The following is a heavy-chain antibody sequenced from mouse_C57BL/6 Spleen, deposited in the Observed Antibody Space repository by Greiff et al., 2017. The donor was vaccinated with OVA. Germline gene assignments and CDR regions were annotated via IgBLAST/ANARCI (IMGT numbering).Heavy chain of an antibody. J-gene: IGHJ1*03. CDR1: GYSITSGYY. Sequence: DVHLVESGPGLVKPSQSLSLTCSVTGYSITSGYYWNWIRQFPGNKLEWMGYISYDGSNNYNPSLKNRISITRDTSKNQFFLKLNSVTTEDTATYYCARASITTVVAHWYFDVWGTGTTVTVSS. V-gene: IGHV3-6*01. D-gene: IGHD1-1*01. CDR3: ARASITTVVAHWYFDV. CDR2: ISYDGSN.